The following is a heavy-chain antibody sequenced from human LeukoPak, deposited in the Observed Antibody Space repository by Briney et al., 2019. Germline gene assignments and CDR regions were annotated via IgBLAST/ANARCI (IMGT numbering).Heavy chain of an antibody. J-gene: IGHJ4*02. Sequence: PGGSLRLSCAASGFTVSSNYMSWVRQAPGKGLEWVSVIYSGGSTYYADSVKGRFTISRDNSKNTLYLQMNSLRAEDTAVYYCARDLRDLYYYDSSGYYFDFWGQGTLVTVSS. D-gene: IGHD3-22*01. CDR1: GFTVSSNY. CDR2: IYSGGST. V-gene: IGHV3-66*01. CDR3: ARDLRDLYYYDSSGYYFDF.